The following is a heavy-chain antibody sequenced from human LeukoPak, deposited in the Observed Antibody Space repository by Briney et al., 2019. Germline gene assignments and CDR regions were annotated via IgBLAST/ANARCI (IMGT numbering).Heavy chain of an antibody. Sequence: GGSLRLSCAASGFTFSSYWMSWVRQAPGEGLEWVANIKQDGSEKYYVDSVEGRFTISRDNAKDSLFLQMDSLRVEDTAVYFCARELGNGDTYANVPLGHWGQGTLVTVSS. CDR2: IKQDGSEK. CDR1: GFTFSSYW. CDR3: ARELGNGDTYANVPLGH. D-gene: IGHD5-18*01. J-gene: IGHJ4*02. V-gene: IGHV3-7*01.